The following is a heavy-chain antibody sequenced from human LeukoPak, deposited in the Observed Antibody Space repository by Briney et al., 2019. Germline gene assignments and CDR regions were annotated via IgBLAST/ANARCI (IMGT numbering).Heavy chain of an antibody. CDR1: GFTFSSYG. J-gene: IGHJ4*02. CDR3: ARTPSGYDRDYFDY. V-gene: IGHV3-33*01. CDR2: IWYDGSNK. D-gene: IGHD5-12*01. Sequence: GRSLRLSCAASGFTFSSYGMHWVRQAPGKGLEWVAVIWYDGSNKYYADSVKGRFTISRDNSKNTLYLQMNSLRAEDTAVYYCARTPSGYDRDYFDYWGQGTLVTVSS.